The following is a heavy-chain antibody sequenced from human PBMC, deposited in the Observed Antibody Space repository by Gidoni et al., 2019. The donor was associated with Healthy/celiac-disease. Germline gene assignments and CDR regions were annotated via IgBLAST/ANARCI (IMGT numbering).Heavy chain of an antibody. CDR2: IRSKANSYAT. D-gene: IGHD4-17*01. CDR1: GFTFSRSA. J-gene: IGHJ4*02. V-gene: IGHV3-73*02. Sequence: EVQLVESGGGLVQPGGSLKLSCAASGFTFSRSAMHWVRQASGKGLEWVGRIRSKANSYATAYAASVKGRFTISRDDSKNTAYLQMNSLKTEDTAVYYCTSIYGGTPAVVAYWGQGTLVTVSS. CDR3: TSIYGGTPAVVAY.